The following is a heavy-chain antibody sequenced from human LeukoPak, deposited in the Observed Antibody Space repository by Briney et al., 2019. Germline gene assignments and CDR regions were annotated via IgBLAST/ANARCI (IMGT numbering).Heavy chain of an antibody. CDR1: GGSFSGYY. Sequence: ASETLSLTCAVYGGSFSGYYWSWIRQPPGKGLEWIGEINHSGSTNYNPSLKSRVTISVDTSKNQFSLKLSSVTAADTAVYYCARVGSVLLWFGEPNWFDPWGQGTLVTVSS. V-gene: IGHV4-34*01. D-gene: IGHD3-10*01. CDR2: INHSGST. CDR3: ARVGSVLLWFGEPNWFDP. J-gene: IGHJ5*02.